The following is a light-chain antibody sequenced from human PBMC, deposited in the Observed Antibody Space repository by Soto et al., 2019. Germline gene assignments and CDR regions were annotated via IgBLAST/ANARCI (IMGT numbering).Light chain of an antibody. Sequence: DIQMAQSPSTLSASVGDRVTITCRASQSISNWLAWHQQKPGKVPKILIYKASSLESGVPSRFRGSGSGTEFTLTLSRLQPEDFETYYCQQFNGYRWTFGQGTKVDIK. CDR3: QQFNGYRWT. V-gene: IGKV1-5*03. CDR1: QSISNW. J-gene: IGKJ1*01. CDR2: KAS.